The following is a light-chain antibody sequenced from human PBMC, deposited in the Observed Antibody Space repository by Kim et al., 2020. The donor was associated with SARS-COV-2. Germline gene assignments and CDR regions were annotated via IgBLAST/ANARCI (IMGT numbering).Light chain of an antibody. V-gene: IGLV1-47*01. CDR3: ATWDDTLSGPGV. Sequence: MVTIACSGSTPIIGSDDAYWYQQLPGTAPKLLISRNTERPSGVPDRFSGSKSGTSASLAISGLRSEDEADYYCATWDDTLSGPGVFGGGTKLTVL. CDR1: TPIIGSDD. J-gene: IGLJ3*02. CDR2: RNT.